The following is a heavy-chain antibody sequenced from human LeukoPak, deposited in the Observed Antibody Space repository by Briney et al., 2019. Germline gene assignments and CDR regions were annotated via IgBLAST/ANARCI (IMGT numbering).Heavy chain of an antibody. Sequence: ASVKVSCKASGYTFTGYYMHWVQQAPGQGLEWMGWINPNSGGTNYAQKFQGRVTMTRDTSISTAYMELSRLRSDDTAVYYCARTPWRIAAAGTYYYYYYMDVWGKGTTVTVSS. CDR2: INPNSGGT. J-gene: IGHJ6*03. CDR1: GYTFTGYY. V-gene: IGHV1-2*02. CDR3: ARTPWRIAAAGTYYYYYYMDV. D-gene: IGHD6-13*01.